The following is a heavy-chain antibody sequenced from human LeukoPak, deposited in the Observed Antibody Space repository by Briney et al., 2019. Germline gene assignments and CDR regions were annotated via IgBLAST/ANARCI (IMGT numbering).Heavy chain of an antibody. Sequence: SETLSLTCTVSGGSISSYYWSWIRQPPGKGLEWIGYIYYSGTTNYNPSLKSRVTISVDTSKNQFSLKLSSVTAADTAVYYCARQRFLEWYFDYWGQGTLVAVSS. J-gene: IGHJ4*02. CDR1: GGSISSYY. CDR3: ARQRFLEWYFDY. V-gene: IGHV4-59*08. CDR2: IYYSGTT. D-gene: IGHD3-3*01.